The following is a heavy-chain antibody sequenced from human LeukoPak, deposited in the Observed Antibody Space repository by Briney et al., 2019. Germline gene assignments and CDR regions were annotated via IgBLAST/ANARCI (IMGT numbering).Heavy chain of an antibody. D-gene: IGHD5-24*01. V-gene: IGHV1-18*01. Sequence: GASVEVSCKASGYTFTSYGISWVRQAPGQGLEWMGWISAYNGNTNYAQKLQGRVTMTTDTSTSTAYMELRSLRSDDTAVYYCARDGRRWLQLRSTFDYWGQGTLVTVSS. CDR2: ISAYNGNT. CDR3: ARDGRRWLQLRSTFDY. CDR1: GYTFTSYG. J-gene: IGHJ4*02.